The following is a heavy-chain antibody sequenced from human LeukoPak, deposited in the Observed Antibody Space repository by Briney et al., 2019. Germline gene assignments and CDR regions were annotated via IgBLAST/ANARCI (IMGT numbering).Heavy chain of an antibody. CDR1: GFTFSDHY. D-gene: IGHD6-6*01. Sequence: GGSLRLSCAASGFTFSDHYMDWVRQAPGKGLEWVGRTKNKGQSHITDYAASVKGRFFSSRDDSKNSLYLQMNSLQTDDTGIYYCARDTAAALGFWGQGILVTVSS. CDR3: ARDTAAALGF. J-gene: IGHJ4*02. V-gene: IGHV3-72*01. CDR2: TKNKGQSHIT.